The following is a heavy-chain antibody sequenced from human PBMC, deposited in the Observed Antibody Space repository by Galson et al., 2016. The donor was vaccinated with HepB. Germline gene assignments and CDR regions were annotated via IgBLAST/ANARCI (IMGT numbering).Heavy chain of an antibody. CDR2: IDPSGGNT. V-gene: IGHV1-46*01. CDR1: GYSFTNYW. CDR3: ARDGRTRRNGRNFDY. D-gene: IGHD2-8*01. J-gene: IGHJ4*02. Sequence: QSGAEVKKPGESLKISCKGSGYSFTNYWMNWVRQAPGQGLEWMGIIDPSGGNTNYPQTFLGRISMTRDTSTGTVYMELSDLTSEDTAMYFCARDGRTRRNGRNFDYWGQGTLVTVAS.